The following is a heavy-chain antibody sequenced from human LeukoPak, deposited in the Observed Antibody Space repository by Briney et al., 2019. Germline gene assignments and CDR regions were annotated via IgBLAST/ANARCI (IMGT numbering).Heavy chain of an antibody. CDR1: GYTFTSYY. CDR3: ARDTCSSTSCLAISRKYNWFDP. CDR2: INPSGGST. Sequence: ASVKVSCKASGYTFTSYYMHWVRQAPGQGLEWMGIINPSGGSTSYAQKFQGRVTMTRDTSTSTVYMELSSLRSEDTAVYYCARDTCSSTSCLAISRKYNWFDPWGQGTLVTVSS. V-gene: IGHV1-46*01. J-gene: IGHJ5*02. D-gene: IGHD2-2*01.